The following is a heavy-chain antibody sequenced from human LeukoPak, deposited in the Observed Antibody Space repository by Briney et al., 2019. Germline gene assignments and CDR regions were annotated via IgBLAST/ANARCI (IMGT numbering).Heavy chain of an antibody. V-gene: IGHV3-30*18. CDR2: ISYEGGTQ. CDR3: AKEGTPQVSTWYDL. CDR1: GVTLSPYG. Sequence: GGSLILSCAASGVTLSPYGMHWVRQAPGKGLEWVAVISYEGGTQHYADSVKGRFIISRDNPRNTLYLQMNILRTEDTAVYYCAKEGTPQVSTWYDLWGQGTQVIVSS. J-gene: IGHJ5*02. D-gene: IGHD3-10*01.